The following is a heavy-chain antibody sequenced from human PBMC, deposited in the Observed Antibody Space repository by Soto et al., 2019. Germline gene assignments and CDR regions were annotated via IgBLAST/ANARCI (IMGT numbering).Heavy chain of an antibody. Sequence: SETLSLTCTVSGGSISSGDYYWSWIRQPPGKGLEWIGYIYYSGSTYYNPSLKSRVTISVDTSKNQFSLKLSSVTAADTAVYYCARKKRITMIVVALPGGWFDSWGQGTLVTVSS. J-gene: IGHJ5*01. CDR2: IYYSGST. D-gene: IGHD3-22*01. CDR3: ARKKRITMIVVALPGGWFDS. CDR1: GGSISSGDYY. V-gene: IGHV4-30-4*01.